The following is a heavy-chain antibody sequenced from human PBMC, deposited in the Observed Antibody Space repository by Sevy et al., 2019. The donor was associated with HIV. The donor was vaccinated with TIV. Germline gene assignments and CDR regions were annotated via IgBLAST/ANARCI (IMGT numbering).Heavy chain of an antibody. V-gene: IGHV5-51*01. CDR2: VYPGDSDI. D-gene: IGHD4-17*01. CDR3: ARHRTVTTSWYFDL. J-gene: IGHJ2*01. Sequence: GESLKISCKGSGYSFTSYWIAWVRQMPGKGLEWMGIVYPGDSDIRDSPSFQGQVTISADKSISTAYLQWNSLKASDTAMYYCARHRTVTTSWYFDLWGRGTLVTASS. CDR1: GYSFTSYW.